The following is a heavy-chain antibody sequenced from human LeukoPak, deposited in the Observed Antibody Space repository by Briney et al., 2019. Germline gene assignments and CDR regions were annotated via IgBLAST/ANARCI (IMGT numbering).Heavy chain of an antibody. CDR3: ASGYSYDPYMDV. Sequence: SQTLSLTCAVSGGSINSGGFYWSWIRQPPGKGLEWIGYIYYSGSTNYNPSLKSRVTISVDTSKNQFSLKLSSVTAADTAVYYCASGYSYDPYMDVWGKGTTVTVSS. D-gene: IGHD5-18*01. CDR2: IYYSGST. V-gene: IGHV4-61*08. CDR1: GGSINSGGFY. J-gene: IGHJ6*03.